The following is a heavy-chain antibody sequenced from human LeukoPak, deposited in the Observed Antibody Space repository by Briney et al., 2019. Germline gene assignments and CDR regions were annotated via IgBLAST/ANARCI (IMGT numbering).Heavy chain of an antibody. CDR1: GGSISSGSYY. D-gene: IGHD2-2*02. CDR2: IYTSGST. CDR3: ARAIRKPIVSYYYYYMDV. Sequence: KPSETLSLTCTVSGGSISSGSYYWSWIRQPAGKGLEWIGRIYTSGSTNYNPSLKSRVTISVDTSKNQFSLKLSSVTAADTAVYYCARAIRKPIVSYYYYYMDVWGKGTTVTVSS. V-gene: IGHV4-61*02. J-gene: IGHJ6*03.